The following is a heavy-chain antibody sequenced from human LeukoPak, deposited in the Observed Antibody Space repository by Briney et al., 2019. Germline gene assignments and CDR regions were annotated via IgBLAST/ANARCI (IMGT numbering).Heavy chain of an antibody. V-gene: IGHV3-11*01. J-gene: IGHJ6*03. Sequence: GGSLRLSCAASGFTFSDYYMSWIRQAPGKGLEWVSYISSSVSTIYYADSVKGRFTISRDNAKNSLYLQMNSLRAEDTAVYYCARDSTRYSSSSWDYYYMDVWGKGTTVTVSS. CDR3: ARDSTRYSSSSWDYYYMDV. CDR1: GFTFSDYY. D-gene: IGHD6-6*01. CDR2: ISSSVSTI.